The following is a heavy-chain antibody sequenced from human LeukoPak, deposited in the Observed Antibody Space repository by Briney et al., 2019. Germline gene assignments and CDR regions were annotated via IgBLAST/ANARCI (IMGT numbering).Heavy chain of an antibody. J-gene: IGHJ4*02. V-gene: IGHV4-34*01. CDR3: ARCDSWGLVAGTLIL. CDR1: GGSFSGYY. CDR2: INHSGST. D-gene: IGHD2-21*01. Sequence: SETLSLTCAVYGGSFSGYYWSWIRQPPGKGLEWIGEINHSGSTNYNPSLKSRVTISVDTSKNQFSLKLSSVTAADTAVYYCARCDSWGLVAGTLILWGQGTLVTVSS.